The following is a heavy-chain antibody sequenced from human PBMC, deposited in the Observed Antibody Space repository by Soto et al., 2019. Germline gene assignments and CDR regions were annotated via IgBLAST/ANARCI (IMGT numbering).Heavy chain of an antibody. CDR1: AFTFSNAW. CDR3: TRAHCGADCAGYNWFDP. CDR2: IKSKTDGGTT. V-gene: IGHV3-15*01. Sequence: EVQLVESGGGLVMPGGSLRLSCAASAFTFSNAWMTWVRQTPGKGLEWVGRIKSKTDGGTTDYAAHVKGRFTISRDDSENMMYLQMNSLKTEDTAVYYCTRAHCGADCAGYNWFDPWGKGALVTFSS. D-gene: IGHD2-21*02. J-gene: IGHJ5*02.